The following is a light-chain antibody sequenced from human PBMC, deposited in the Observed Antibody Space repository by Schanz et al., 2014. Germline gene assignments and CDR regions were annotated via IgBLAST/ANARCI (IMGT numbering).Light chain of an antibody. J-gene: IGLJ2*01. CDR1: SSDVGSYNL. CDR3: QSYDSSLSASVV. CDR2: DVS. V-gene: IGLV2-14*02. Sequence: QSALTQPASVSGSPGQSITISCTGTSSDVGSYNLVSWYQQHPGKAPKFMIYDVSKRPSGVPDRFSGSKSGNTASLTISGLQAEDEADYYCQSYDSSLSASVVFGGGTKLTVL.